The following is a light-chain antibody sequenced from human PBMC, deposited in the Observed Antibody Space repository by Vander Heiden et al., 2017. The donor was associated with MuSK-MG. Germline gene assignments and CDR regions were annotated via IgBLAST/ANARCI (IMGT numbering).Light chain of an antibody. CDR2: DAS. Sequence: DIQMTQPPSTLSASVGDRVTITCRASERVSSRLAWYQQKPGKAPKLLIYDASSLESGVPSRFSGSGSGTKFTLTISSLQPDDFATYYCQQYNRYYLSTFGQGTQLEIK. CDR1: ERVSSR. CDR3: QQYNRYYLST. J-gene: IGKJ2*01. V-gene: IGKV1-5*01.